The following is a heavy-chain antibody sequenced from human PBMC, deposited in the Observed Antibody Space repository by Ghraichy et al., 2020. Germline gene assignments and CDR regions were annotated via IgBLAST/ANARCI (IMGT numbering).Heavy chain of an antibody. CDR1: GYTFTSYD. CDR2: MNPNSGNT. V-gene: IGHV1-8*01. J-gene: IGHJ6*02. CDR3: ARGTLRARIAARRGPYYYYGMDV. Sequence: ASVKASCKASGYTFTSYDINWVRQATGQGLEWMGWMNPNSGNTGYAQKFQGRVTMTRNTSISTAYMELSSLRSEDTAVYYCARGTLRARIAARRGPYYYYGMDVWGQGTTVTVSS. D-gene: IGHD6-6*01.